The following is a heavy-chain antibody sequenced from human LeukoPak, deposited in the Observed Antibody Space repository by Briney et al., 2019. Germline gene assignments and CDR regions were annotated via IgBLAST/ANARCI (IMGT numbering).Heavy chain of an antibody. CDR3: ARAPYYYDSSGYYFIDAFDI. CDR2: INHSGST. V-gene: IGHV4-34*01. CDR1: GGSFSGYY. D-gene: IGHD3-22*01. Sequence: SETLSLTCAVYGGSFSGYYWSWIRQPPGKGLEWIGEINHSGSTNYNPSLKSRVIISVDMSKNQFSLKLSSMTAADTAVDYCARAPYYYDSSGYYFIDAFDIWGQGTMVTVSS. J-gene: IGHJ3*02.